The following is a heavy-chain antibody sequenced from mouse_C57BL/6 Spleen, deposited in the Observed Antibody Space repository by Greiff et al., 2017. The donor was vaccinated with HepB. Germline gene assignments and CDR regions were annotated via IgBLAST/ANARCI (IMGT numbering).Heavy chain of an antibody. J-gene: IGHJ3*01. CDR2: IDPANGNT. D-gene: IGHD2-5*01. Sequence: EVKLVESVAELVRPGASVKLSCTASGFNIKNTYMHWVKQRPEQGLEWIGRIDPANGNTKYAPKFQGKATITADTSSNTAYLQLSSLTSEDTAIYYCASIYSNYLAWFAYGGQGTLVTVSA. CDR1: GFNIKNTY. CDR3: ASIYSNYLAWFAY. V-gene: IGHV14-3*01.